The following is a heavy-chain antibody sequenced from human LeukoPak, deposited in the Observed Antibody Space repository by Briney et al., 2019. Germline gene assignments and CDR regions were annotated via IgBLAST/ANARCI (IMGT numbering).Heavy chain of an antibody. CDR3: ARGRHYYDSSAVLRSDFDY. Sequence: PGGSLRLSCAASGFTFTTYSMNWVRQAPGKGLEWVSSISSSSHYIYYADSVKGRFTISRDNSKNTLYLQMNSLRAEDTAVYYCARGRHYYDSSAVLRSDFDYWGQGTLVTVSS. J-gene: IGHJ4*02. CDR2: ISSSSHYI. V-gene: IGHV3-21*01. CDR1: GFTFTTYS. D-gene: IGHD3-22*01.